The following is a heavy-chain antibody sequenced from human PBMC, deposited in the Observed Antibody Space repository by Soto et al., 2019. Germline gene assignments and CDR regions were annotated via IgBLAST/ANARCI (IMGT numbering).Heavy chain of an antibody. CDR2: ITGSGDRT. CDR3: AKGHHWLSLRSDY. CDR1: GFTFSYCA. V-gene: IGHV3-23*01. J-gene: IGHJ4*01. D-gene: IGHD5-12*01. Sequence: EVHLLESGGGLVQPGGSLRLSCTASGFTFSYCAMTWVRQTPGKGLEWVSTITGSGDRTSYSDSVEGRFTISRDNSNNSLYLQMNSLRVEDTALYYFAKGHHWLSLRSDYFGLGTLVTVSS.